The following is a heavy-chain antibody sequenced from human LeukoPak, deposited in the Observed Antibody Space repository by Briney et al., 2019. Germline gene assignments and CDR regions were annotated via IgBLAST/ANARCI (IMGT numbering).Heavy chain of an antibody. V-gene: IGHV3-74*01. CDR3: ARDFDGPRASDY. D-gene: IGHD4-17*01. CDR2: INTDGSYS. Sequence: GESLRLSCAASGFTFSYFWMHWFRKTPGKGLVWVSCINTDGSYSTYADSVKGRFTISRDNVRNTLYLQMNSLRAEDSAAYYCARDFDGPRASDYWGQGISVTVSS. J-gene: IGHJ4*02. CDR1: GFTFSYFW.